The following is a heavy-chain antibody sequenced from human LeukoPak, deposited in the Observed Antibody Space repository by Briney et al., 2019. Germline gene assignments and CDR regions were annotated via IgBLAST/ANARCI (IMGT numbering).Heavy chain of an antibody. CDR3: AKAPYVLRYFDWADSDY. Sequence: GGSPRLSCAASGFTFRSYAMSWVRQAPEKGLEWVSGISGSGGNTYYADSVKGRFTISRDNSKNTLYLQMNILRAEDTAVYYCAKAPYVLRYFDWADSDYWGQGTLVTVSS. J-gene: IGHJ4*02. D-gene: IGHD3-9*01. CDR1: GFTFRSYA. V-gene: IGHV3-23*01. CDR2: ISGSGGNT.